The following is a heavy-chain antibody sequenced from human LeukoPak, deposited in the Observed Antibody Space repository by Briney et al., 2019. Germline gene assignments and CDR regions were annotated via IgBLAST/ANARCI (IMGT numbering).Heavy chain of an antibody. J-gene: IGHJ4*02. CDR1: GFTFSDYY. V-gene: IGHV3-72*01. CDR3: AREGSVTSDSVAFDY. D-gene: IGHD5/OR15-5a*01. CDR2: IRNKANNFAT. Sequence: PGGSLRLSCAASGFTFSDYYMDWVRQAPGKGLEWVGRIRNKANNFATEYAASVKGRFTFSRDDSKNSLYLQMNSLRAEDTAIYYCAREGSVTSDSVAFDYWGQGTLVTVSS.